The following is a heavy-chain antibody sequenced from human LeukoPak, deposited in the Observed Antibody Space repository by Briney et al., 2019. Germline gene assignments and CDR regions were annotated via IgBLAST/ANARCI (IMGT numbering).Heavy chain of an antibody. V-gene: IGHV3-23*01. CDR3: ARGERYCSSTSCYPGN. CDR1: GFMFRTYA. D-gene: IGHD2-2*01. J-gene: IGHJ4*02. Sequence: GGSLRLSCAASGFMFRTYAMSWVRQAPGKGLEWVSVISDDDITTFQAGSVKGRFTISRDNAKNSLYLQMNSLRAEDTAVYYCARGERYCSSTSCYPGNWGQGTLVTVSS. CDR2: ISDDDITT.